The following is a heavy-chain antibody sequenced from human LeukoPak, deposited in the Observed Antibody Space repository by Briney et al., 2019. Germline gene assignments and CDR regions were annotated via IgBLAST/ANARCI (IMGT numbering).Heavy chain of an antibody. CDR1: GGSISSYY. J-gene: IGHJ4*02. Sequence: PSETLSLTCTVSGGSISSYYWSWIRQPPGKGLEWIGYIYYSGSTNYNPSLKSRVTISVDTSKNQFSLKLSSVTAAATAVYYCARTLEAATHSSSWPTLFDYWGQGTLVTVSS. CDR2: IYYSGST. D-gene: IGHD6-13*01. V-gene: IGHV4-59*01. CDR3: ARTLEAATHSSSWPTLFDY.